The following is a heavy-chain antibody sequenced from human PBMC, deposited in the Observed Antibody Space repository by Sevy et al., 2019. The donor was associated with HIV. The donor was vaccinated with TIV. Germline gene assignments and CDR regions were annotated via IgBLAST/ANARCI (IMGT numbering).Heavy chain of an antibody. CDR2: ILYSGST. D-gene: IGHD2-21*01. Sequence: SETLSLTCTVTGDSMNTYYWAWIRQPPGKSLEWVGYILYSGSTEYSPSLKSRVTMALDKSKNEVTLRLSSVTAADTAVYYCGRRVPGENWFDPWGQGRLVTVSS. V-gene: IGHV4-59*12. CDR3: GRRVPGENWFDP. CDR1: GDSMNTYY. J-gene: IGHJ5*02.